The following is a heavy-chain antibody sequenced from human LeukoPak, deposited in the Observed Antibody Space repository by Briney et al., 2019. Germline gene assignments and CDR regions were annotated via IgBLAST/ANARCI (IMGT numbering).Heavy chain of an antibody. CDR2: ISSSATTM. V-gene: IGHV3-11*01. Sequence: LSLTCAVYGGSFSGYYWSWIRQAPGKGLEWVSYISSSATTMYYADSVKDRFIISRDNAKNSLFLQMNSLRAEDTAVYYCARGDYDKYGMDVWGQGTTVTVSS. CDR3: ARGDYDKYGMDV. CDR1: GGSFSGYY. J-gene: IGHJ6*02.